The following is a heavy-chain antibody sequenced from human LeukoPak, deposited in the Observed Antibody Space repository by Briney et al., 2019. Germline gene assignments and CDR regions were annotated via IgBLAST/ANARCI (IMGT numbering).Heavy chain of an antibody. CDR2: ISSSSSYI. CDR3: ARQLGYCAAGTCYFDS. D-gene: IGHD2-8*02. J-gene: IGHJ4*01. Sequence: GGSLRLSCAASGFTFSSYSMNWVRQAPGKGLEWVSSISSSSSYIYYADSVKGRFTISRDNAKNSLYLQMNSLRAEDTAMYYCARQLGYCAAGTCYFDSWGHGTQVTVSS. V-gene: IGHV3-21*04. CDR1: GFTFSSYS.